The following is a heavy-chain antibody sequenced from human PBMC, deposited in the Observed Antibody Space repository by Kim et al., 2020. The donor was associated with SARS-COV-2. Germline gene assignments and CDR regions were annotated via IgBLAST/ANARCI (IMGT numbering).Heavy chain of an antibody. Sequence: YHPSRKGRVTISVDTSKNQFSLELSSVTAADTAVYYCAGRKQLVRKIFDYWGQGTLVTVSS. J-gene: IGHJ4*02. V-gene: IGHV4-39*07. D-gene: IGHD6-6*01. CDR3: AGRKQLVRKIFDY.